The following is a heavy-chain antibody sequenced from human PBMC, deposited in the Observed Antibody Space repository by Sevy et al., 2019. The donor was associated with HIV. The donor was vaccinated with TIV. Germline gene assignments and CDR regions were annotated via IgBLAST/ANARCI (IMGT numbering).Heavy chain of an antibody. V-gene: IGHV3-74*01. CDR2: INTDGSGT. D-gene: IGHD3-10*01. Sequence: GGSLRLSCAASGFTFSAYWMHWVRQAPGKGLVWVSHINTDGSGTSFADSVKRRFTISRDNAKNTLYLQMNSLRAEDTAVYYCAKKGAYGSGSYYWYFDLWGRGTLVTVSS. CDR3: AKKGAYGSGSYYWYFDL. CDR1: GFTFSAYW. J-gene: IGHJ2*01.